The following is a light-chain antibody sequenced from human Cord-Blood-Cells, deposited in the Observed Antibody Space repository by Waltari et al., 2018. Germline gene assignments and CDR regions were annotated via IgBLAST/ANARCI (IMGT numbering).Light chain of an antibody. CDR1: SSDVGGYNY. J-gene: IGLJ1*01. CDR3: CSYAGSYTYV. CDR2: DVS. Sequence: QSALPQPRSVSGSPGQSVTISCTGTSSDVGGYNYVSCYQQHPGKAPKLMIYDVSKRPSGVPDRFSGSKSGNTASLTISGLQAEDEADYYCCSYAGSYTYVFGTGTKVTVL. V-gene: IGLV2-11*01.